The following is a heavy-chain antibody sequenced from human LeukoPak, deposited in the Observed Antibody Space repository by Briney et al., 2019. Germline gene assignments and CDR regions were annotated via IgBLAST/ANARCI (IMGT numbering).Heavy chain of an antibody. CDR1: GFTVSSNY. CDR2: IYSGGST. D-gene: IGHD3-22*01. J-gene: IGHJ4*02. CDR3: ARDGYYYDSSGYYYYLDY. Sequence: GGSLRLSCAASGFTVSSNYMSWVRQAPGKGLEWVSVIYSGGSTYYADSVKGRFTISRDNSKNTLYLQMNSLRAEDTAAYYCARDGYYYDSSGYYYYLDYWGQGTLVTVSP. V-gene: IGHV3-66*02.